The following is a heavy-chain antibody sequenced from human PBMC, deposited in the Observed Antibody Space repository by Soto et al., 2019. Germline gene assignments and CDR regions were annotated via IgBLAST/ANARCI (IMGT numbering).Heavy chain of an antibody. CDR1: GGSISSSSYY. Sequence: PSETLSLTCTVSGGSISSSSYYWGWIRQPPGKGLEWIGSIYYSGSTYYNPSLKSRVTISVDTSKNQFSLKLSSVTAADTAVYYCASKDYDILTLDYWGQGTLVTVSS. J-gene: IGHJ4*02. CDR3: ASKDYDILTLDY. D-gene: IGHD3-9*01. CDR2: IYYSGST. V-gene: IGHV4-39*01.